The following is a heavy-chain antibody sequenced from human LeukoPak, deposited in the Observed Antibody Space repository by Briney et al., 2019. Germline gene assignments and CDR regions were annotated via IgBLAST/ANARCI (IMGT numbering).Heavy chain of an antibody. CDR2: INPNSGGT. D-gene: IGHD6-13*01. CDR1: GYTFTGYY. V-gene: IGHV1-2*02. Sequence: GASVKVSCKASGYTFTGYYMHWVRRAPGQGLEWMGWINPNSGGTNYAQKFQGRVTMTRDTSISTAYMELSRLRSDDTAVYYCARGPAEEAADYYYYYMDVWGKGTTVTASS. J-gene: IGHJ6*03. CDR3: ARGPAEEAADYYYYYMDV.